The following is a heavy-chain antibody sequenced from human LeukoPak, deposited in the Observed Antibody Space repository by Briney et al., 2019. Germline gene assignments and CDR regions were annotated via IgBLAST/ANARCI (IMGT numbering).Heavy chain of an antibody. Sequence: WGSLRLSCAASGFTFSSYAMHWVRQAPGKGLEWVAVISYDESDKFYGDSVKGRFTLSRDNSKNTLYLQMNSLRPEDTAVYYCARDGQLDYWGQGTLVTVSS. CDR1: GFTFSSYA. D-gene: IGHD6-13*01. J-gene: IGHJ4*02. V-gene: IGHV3-30*04. CDR3: ARDGQLDY. CDR2: ISYDESDK.